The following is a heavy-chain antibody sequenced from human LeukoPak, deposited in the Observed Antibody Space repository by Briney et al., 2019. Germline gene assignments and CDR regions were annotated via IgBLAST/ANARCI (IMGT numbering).Heavy chain of an antibody. D-gene: IGHD3-22*01. Sequence: RPSETLSLTCTVSGYSISSGYYWGWIRQPPGKGLEWIWSIYHSGSTYYNPSLKGRVTISVDTSKNQFSLKLSSVTAADTAVYYCTRGSIAYYYMDVWGKGTTVTISS. CDR2: IYHSGST. V-gene: IGHV4-38-2*02. CDR3: TRGSIAYYYMDV. CDR1: GYSISSGYY. J-gene: IGHJ6*03.